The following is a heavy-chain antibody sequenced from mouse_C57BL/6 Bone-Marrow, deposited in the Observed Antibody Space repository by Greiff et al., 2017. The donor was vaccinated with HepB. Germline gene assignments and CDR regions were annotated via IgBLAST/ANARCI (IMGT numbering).Heavy chain of an antibody. J-gene: IGHJ1*03. CDR2: IDPEDGET. Sequence: EVQLQQSGAELVKPGASVKLSCTASGFNIKDYYMHWVKQRTEQGLEWIGRIDPEDGETKYAPKFRGKATITADTSSNTAYLQLSSLTSEDTAVYYCALSYGSSHWYFDVWGTGTTVTVSS. D-gene: IGHD1-1*01. CDR3: ALSYGSSHWYFDV. CDR1: GFNIKDYY. V-gene: IGHV14-2*01.